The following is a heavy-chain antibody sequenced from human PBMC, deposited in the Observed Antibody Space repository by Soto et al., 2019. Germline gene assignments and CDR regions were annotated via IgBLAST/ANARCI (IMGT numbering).Heavy chain of an antibody. CDR3: AAGGYDSYYYYGMDV. Sequence: QVQLQESGPGLVKPSETLSLPCTVSGGSVSSGSYYWSWIRQPPGKGLEWIGYIYYSGSTNYNPFPKSRVTISVYTSKNQSSLKLSSVTAADTAVYYCAAGGYDSYYYYGMDVWGQGTTVTVSS. CDR2: IYYSGST. V-gene: IGHV4-61*01. CDR1: GGSVSSGSYY. J-gene: IGHJ6*02. D-gene: IGHD5-12*01.